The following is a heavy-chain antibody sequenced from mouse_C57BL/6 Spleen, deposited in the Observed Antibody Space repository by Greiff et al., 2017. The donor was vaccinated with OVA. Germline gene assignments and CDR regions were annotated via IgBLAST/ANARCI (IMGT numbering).Heavy chain of an antibody. CDR3: AKRGYGSIAAMDY. D-gene: IGHD1-1*01. CDR1: GFSLSSYG. V-gene: IGHV2-5*01. J-gene: IGHJ4*01. CDR2: IWRGGSK. Sequence: VKLMESGPGLVQPSQSLPITCTVSGFSLSSYGVHWVRQSPGKGLERLGVIWRGGSKDYNAAFVFRLRLTKDNSKSQVFFKMNSLEAADTAIYYCAKRGYGSIAAMDYWGQGTSVTVSS.